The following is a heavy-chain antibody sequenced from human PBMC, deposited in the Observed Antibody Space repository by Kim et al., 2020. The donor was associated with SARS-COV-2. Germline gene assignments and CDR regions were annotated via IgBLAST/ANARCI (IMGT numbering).Heavy chain of an antibody. CDR3: AKSGTGGSSYSPLEY. CDR1: GFTFSSFG. CDR2: ISNGESEA. J-gene: IGHJ4*02. Sequence: GGSLRLSCAASGFTFSSFGMHWVRQAPGKGLEWVAVISNGESEAYYADSVKGRFTISRDKSKNTLYLQMNSLSPEDTAVYYCAKSGTGGSSYSPLEYWGQGTLVTVSS. V-gene: IGHV3-30*18. D-gene: IGHD2-8*02.